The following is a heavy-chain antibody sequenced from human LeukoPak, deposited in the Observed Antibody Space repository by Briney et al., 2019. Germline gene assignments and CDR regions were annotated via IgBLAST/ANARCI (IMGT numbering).Heavy chain of an antibody. J-gene: IGHJ4*02. CDR3: ARESVVGSGYYTGNFDY. Sequence: PSETLSLTCAVYGGSFSGYYWSWIRQPAGKGLEWIGRIYTSGSTNCNPSLESRVTISVDTSKNQFSLKLSSVTAADTAVYYCARESVVGSGYYTGNFDYWGQGTLVTVSS. CDR1: GGSFSGYY. V-gene: IGHV4-4*07. CDR2: IYTSGST. D-gene: IGHD3-3*01.